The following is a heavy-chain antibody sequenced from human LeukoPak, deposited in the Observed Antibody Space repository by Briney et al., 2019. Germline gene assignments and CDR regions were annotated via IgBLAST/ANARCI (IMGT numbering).Heavy chain of an antibody. J-gene: IGHJ4*02. V-gene: IGHV4-38-2*01. CDR3: ARQVMGATPYYFDY. CDR1: GYSISSGYY. CDR2: IYHSGST. D-gene: IGHD1-26*01. Sequence: SETLSLTCAVSGYSISSGYYWGWIRQPPGKGLEWIGGIYHSGSTYYNPSLKSRVTISVDTSKNQFSLKLSSVTAADTAVYYCARQVMGATPYYFDYWGQGTLVTVSS.